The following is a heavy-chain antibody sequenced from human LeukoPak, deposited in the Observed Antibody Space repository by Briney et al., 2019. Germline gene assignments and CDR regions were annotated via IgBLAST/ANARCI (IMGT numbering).Heavy chain of an antibody. V-gene: IGHV3-30*04. Sequence: GGSLRLSCAASGFTFSSYAMHWVRQAPGKGLEWVAVISYDGSNKYYADSVKGRFTISRDNFKNTLYLQMNSLRAEDTAVYYCARDGGSSTSWYSYWGQGTLVTVSS. CDR3: ARDGGSSTSWYSY. J-gene: IGHJ4*02. D-gene: IGHD2-2*01. CDR2: ISYDGSNK. CDR1: GFTFSSYA.